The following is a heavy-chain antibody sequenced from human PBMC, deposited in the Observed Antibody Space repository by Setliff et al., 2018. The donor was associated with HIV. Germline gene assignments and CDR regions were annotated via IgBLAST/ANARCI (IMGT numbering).Heavy chain of an antibody. CDR1: GYTFTSYY. D-gene: IGHD6-19*01. CDR3: ARSPRIAVAGTDYYYYMDV. CDR2: INPSGGST. Sequence: GASVKVSCKASGYTFTSYYMHWVRQAPGQGLEWMGIINPSGGSTSYAQKFQGRVTMTRDTSTSTVYMELSSLRSEDTAVYYCARSPRIAVAGTDYYYYMDVWGKGTTVTVSS. V-gene: IGHV1-46*01. J-gene: IGHJ6*03.